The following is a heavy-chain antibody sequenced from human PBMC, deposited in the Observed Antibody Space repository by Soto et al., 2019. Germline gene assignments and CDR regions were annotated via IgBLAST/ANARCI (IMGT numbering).Heavy chain of an antibody. CDR3: AREAIIVIAAPEYYFDY. Sequence: EVQLVESGGDLVQPGGSLRLSCAASGFTVSSNYMSWVRQAPGKGLEWVSVIYTGGYTNYADSVKGRFTISRDSSKNTLYLQMDSLRAEDTAVYYCAREAIIVIAAPEYYFDYWGQGTLVTVSS. CDR2: IYTGGYT. V-gene: IGHV3-66*01. D-gene: IGHD3-22*01. CDR1: GFTVSSNY. J-gene: IGHJ4*02.